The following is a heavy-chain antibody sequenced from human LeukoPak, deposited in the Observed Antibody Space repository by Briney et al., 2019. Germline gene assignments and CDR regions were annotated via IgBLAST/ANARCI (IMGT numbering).Heavy chain of an antibody. CDR2: INQDGSEE. Sequence: GGSLILSCAASGFTLSHYWMTWVRQAPGKGLEWVAQINQDGSEEYYMDSVKARFTISRDNAKNSVFLQMNSLRAEDTAVYYCVRDGGVSGYDLLDYWGQGTLVTVSS. J-gene: IGHJ4*02. CDR1: GFTLSHYW. V-gene: IGHV3-7*01. D-gene: IGHD5-12*01. CDR3: VRDGGVSGYDLLDY.